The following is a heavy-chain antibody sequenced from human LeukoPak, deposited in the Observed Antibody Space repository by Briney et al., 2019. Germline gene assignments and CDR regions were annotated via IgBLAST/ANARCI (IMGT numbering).Heavy chain of an antibody. CDR1: GFTFSSYA. Sequence: GGSLRLSCAASGFTFSSYAMSWVRQAPGKGLEWVSAISGSGGSTYYADSVKGRFTISRDNSKNTLYLQMNSLRAEDTAVYYCAKDLSSIAAAGIYYYYGMDVWGQGTTVTVSS. J-gene: IGHJ6*02. CDR3: AKDLSSIAAAGIYYYYGMDV. CDR2: ISGSGGST. V-gene: IGHV3-23*01. D-gene: IGHD6-13*01.